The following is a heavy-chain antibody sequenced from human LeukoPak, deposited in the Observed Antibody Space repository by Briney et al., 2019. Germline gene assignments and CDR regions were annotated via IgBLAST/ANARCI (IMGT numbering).Heavy chain of an antibody. CDR2: ISSSSSTI. D-gene: IGHD6-13*01. CDR1: GFTFSSYS. J-gene: IGHJ4*02. Sequence: GGSLRLSCAASGFTFSSYSMNWGRQAPGKGLGWGSYISSSSSTIYYADSVKGRFTISRDNAKNSLYLQMNSLRAEDTAVYYCARVSGSSWYGHYFDYWGQGTLVTVSS. CDR3: ARVSGSSWYGHYFDY. V-gene: IGHV3-48*01.